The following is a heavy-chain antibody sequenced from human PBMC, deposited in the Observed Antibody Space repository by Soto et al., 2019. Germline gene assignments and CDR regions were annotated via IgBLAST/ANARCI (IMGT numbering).Heavy chain of an antibody. CDR2: IIPIFGTA. V-gene: IGHV1-69*06. Sequence: QVQLVQSGAEVKKPGSSVKVSCKASGGTFSSYAISWVRQAPGQGLEWMGGIIPIFGTANYAQKFQGRVTITADKATSTDYMELSSLRSEDTAVYYCASLGGYDYVWGSYRYAAPYYFDYWGQGTLVTVSS. J-gene: IGHJ4*02. CDR3: ASLGGYDYVWGSYRYAAPYYFDY. CDR1: GGTFSSYA. D-gene: IGHD3-16*02.